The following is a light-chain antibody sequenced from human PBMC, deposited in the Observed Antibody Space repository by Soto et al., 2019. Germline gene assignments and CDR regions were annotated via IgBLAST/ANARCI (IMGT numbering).Light chain of an antibody. V-gene: IGKV3-11*01. Sequence: EIVLTQSPATLSLSPGERATRSCGASQSVSSYLAWYQQKPGQAPRLLIYDASNRATGIPARFSGSGSGTDFTLTISSLEPEDFAVYYCQQRSNWPPTFGQGTRLEIK. CDR1: QSVSSY. CDR2: DAS. J-gene: IGKJ5*01. CDR3: QQRSNWPPT.